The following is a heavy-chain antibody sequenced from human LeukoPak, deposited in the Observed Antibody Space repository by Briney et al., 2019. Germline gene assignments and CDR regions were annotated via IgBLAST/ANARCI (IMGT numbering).Heavy chain of an antibody. V-gene: IGHV3-21*01. CDR2: ISSSSSYI. CDR1: GFTFSSYS. CDR3: ARDPGDSSGYYSIPFDY. J-gene: IGHJ4*02. Sequence: GGSLRLSCAASGFTFSSYSMNWVRQAPGKGLEWVSSISSSSSYIYYADSVKGRFTISRDNAKNSLYLQMNSLRAEDTAVYYCARDPGDSSGYYSIPFDYWGQGTLVTVSS. D-gene: IGHD3-22*01.